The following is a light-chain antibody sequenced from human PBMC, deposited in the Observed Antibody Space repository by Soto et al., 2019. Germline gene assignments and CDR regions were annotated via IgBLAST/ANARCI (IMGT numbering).Light chain of an antibody. Sequence: QRVLKRPAYVYGSAVRWLTISCNETSSDVGGYNYVSWYQQHPGKAPKLMIYDVSNRPSGVSNRFSGSKSGNTASLTISGLQAEDEADYYCSSHTSSRAHVFGTGTMV. CDR3: SSHTSSRAHV. V-gene: IGLV2-14*01. CDR1: SSDVGGYNY. CDR2: DVS. J-gene: IGLJ1*01.